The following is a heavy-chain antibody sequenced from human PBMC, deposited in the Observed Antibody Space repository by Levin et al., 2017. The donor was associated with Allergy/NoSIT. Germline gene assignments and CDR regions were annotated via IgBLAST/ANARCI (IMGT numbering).Heavy chain of an antibody. CDR2: ISGSGGST. Sequence: GSLRLSCAASGFTFSSYAMSWVRQAPGKGLEWVSGISGSGGSTYYADSVKGRFTISRDNSKNTLYLQMNSLRAEDTALYYCAKDPPMAGRFDYWGQGTLVTVSS. V-gene: IGHV3-23*01. J-gene: IGHJ4*02. D-gene: IGHD6-19*01. CDR1: GFTFSSYA. CDR3: AKDPPMAGRFDY.